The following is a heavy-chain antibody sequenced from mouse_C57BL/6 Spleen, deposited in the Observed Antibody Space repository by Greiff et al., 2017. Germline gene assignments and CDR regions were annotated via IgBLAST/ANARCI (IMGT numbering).Heavy chain of an antibody. CDR3: AIPYYDDAAWFAY. J-gene: IGHJ3*01. V-gene: IGHV1-74*01. D-gene: IGHD2-4*01. Sequence: VQLQQPGAELVKPGASVKVSCKASGYTFTSYWMHWVKQRPGQGLEWIGRIHPSDSDTNYNQKFKGKATLTVDKSSSTAYMQLSSLTSADAAVYYCAIPYYDDAAWFAYWGQGTLVTVSA. CDR2: IHPSDSDT. CDR1: GYTFTSYW.